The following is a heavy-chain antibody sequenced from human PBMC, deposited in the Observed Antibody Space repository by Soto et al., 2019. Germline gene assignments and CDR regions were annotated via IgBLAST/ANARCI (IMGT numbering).Heavy chain of an antibody. CDR2: INHSGSA. CDR1: GGSFSGYY. D-gene: IGHD4-17*01. CDR3: AREFRLRANWFDP. J-gene: IGHJ5*02. Sequence: SETLSLTCALYGGSFSGYYWSWIRQPPGKGLEWIGEINHSGSANYNPSLKSRVTISVDTSKNQFSLKLSSVTAADTAVYYCAREFRLRANWFDPWGQGTLVTVSS. V-gene: IGHV4-34*01.